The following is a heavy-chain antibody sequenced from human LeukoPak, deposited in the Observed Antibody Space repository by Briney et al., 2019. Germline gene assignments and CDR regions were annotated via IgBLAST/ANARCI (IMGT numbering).Heavy chain of an antibody. J-gene: IGHJ5*02. D-gene: IGHD6-6*01. Sequence: GASVKVSCKASGYTFTSYDINWVRQATGQGLEWMGWMNPNSGNTGYAQKFQGRVTMTRNTSISTAYMELSSLRSEDTAVYHCARVGRIAARPGNWFDPWGQGTLVTVSS. CDR1: GYTFTSYD. CDR2: MNPNSGNT. CDR3: ARVGRIAARPGNWFDP. V-gene: IGHV1-8*01.